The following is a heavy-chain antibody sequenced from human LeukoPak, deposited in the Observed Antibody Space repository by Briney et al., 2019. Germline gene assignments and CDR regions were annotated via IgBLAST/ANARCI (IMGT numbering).Heavy chain of an antibody. CDR2: IGWNSVRV. CDR1: GFTFDDYA. J-gene: IGHJ6*03. Sequence: PGGSLRLSCVASGFTFDDYAMHWVRLPPGKGLEWVARIGWNSVRVDYADSVKGRFTIARDNAKNSLYLQMNSLRAEDMALYYCAKGGGGRLIYYYYMDVWGKGTTVTVSS. V-gene: IGHV3-9*03. D-gene: IGHD3-16*01. CDR3: AKGGGGRLIYYYYMDV.